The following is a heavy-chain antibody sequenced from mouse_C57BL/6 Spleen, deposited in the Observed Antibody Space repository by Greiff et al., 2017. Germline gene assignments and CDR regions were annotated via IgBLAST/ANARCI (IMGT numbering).Heavy chain of an antibody. V-gene: IGHV5-4*01. J-gene: IGHJ2*01. CDR2: ISDGGSYT. D-gene: IGHD2-3*01. Sequence: EVQLVESGGGLVKPGGSLKLSCAASGFTFSSYAMSWVRQTPGKRLEWVATISDGGSYTYYPDNVKGRFTISRDNAKNNLYLQMSHLKSEDTAMYYCARDLDDGYLDYWGQGTTLTVSS. CDR1: GFTFSSYA. CDR3: ARDLDDGYLDY.